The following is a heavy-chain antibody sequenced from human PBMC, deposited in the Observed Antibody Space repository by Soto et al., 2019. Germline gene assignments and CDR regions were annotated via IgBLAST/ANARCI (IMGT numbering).Heavy chain of an antibody. CDR2: INHSGST. CDR1: GGSFSGYY. V-gene: IGHV4-34*01. D-gene: IGHD2-8*02. Sequence: QVQLQQWGAGLLKPSETLSLTCAVYGGSFSGYYWTWIRQPPGTGLEWIGEINHSGSTNYNPSLKSRDTISVHTSKNQFSLKLTSVTAADTAVYYCARDKITGLFDYWGQGTLVTVSS. J-gene: IGHJ4*02. CDR3: ARDKITGLFDY.